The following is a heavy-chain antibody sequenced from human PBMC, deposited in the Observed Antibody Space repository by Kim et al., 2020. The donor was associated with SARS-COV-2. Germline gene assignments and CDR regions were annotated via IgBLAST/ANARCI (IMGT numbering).Heavy chain of an antibody. CDR2: ISYDGSNK. V-gene: IGHV3-30-3*01. J-gene: IGHJ6*02. D-gene: IGHD7-27*01. CDR3: ARDGPSNWGSRGWHYYYGMDV. Sequence: GGSLRLSCAASGFTFSRYAMHWVRQAPGKGLEWVAVISYDGSNKYYADFVKGRFTISRDSSKNTLSLQMTSLRVEDTAVYYCARDGPSNWGSRGWHYYYGMDVWGHGITVTVSS. CDR1: GFTFSRYA.